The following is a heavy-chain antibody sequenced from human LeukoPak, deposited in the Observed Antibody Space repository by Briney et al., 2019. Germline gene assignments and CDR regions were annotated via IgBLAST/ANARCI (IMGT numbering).Heavy chain of an antibody. D-gene: IGHD3-22*01. Sequence: GGSLRLSCAASGFTFSTFAMIWVRQPPGKGLEWVSSIFPSSDEIHYADSVRGRFTISRDNAKNTLYLQMNSLRAEDTAVYYCARDPPYYDSSGYYYYYYYMDVWGKGTTVTISS. J-gene: IGHJ6*03. CDR1: GFTFSTFA. CDR2: IFPSSDEI. CDR3: ARDPPYYDSSGYYYYYYYMDV. V-gene: IGHV3-21*01.